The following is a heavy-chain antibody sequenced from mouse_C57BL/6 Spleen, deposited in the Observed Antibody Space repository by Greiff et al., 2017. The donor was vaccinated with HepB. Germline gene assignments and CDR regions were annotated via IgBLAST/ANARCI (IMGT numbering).Heavy chain of an antibody. CDR2: IDPENGDT. Sequence: VQLQQSGAELVRPGASVKLSCTASGFNIKDDYMHWVKQRPEQGLEWIGWIDPENGDTEYATKFQGKATITADTSSNTAYLQLSSRTAEDTAVYYCTTGSNYVYYYAMDYWGQGTSVTVSS. CDR3: TTGSNYVYYYAMDY. V-gene: IGHV14-4*01. CDR1: GFNIKDDY. J-gene: IGHJ4*01. D-gene: IGHD2-5*01.